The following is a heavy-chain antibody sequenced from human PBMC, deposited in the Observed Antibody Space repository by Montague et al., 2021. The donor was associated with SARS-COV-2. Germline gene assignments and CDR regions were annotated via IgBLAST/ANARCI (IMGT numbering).Heavy chain of an antibody. Sequence: SLRLSCAASGITFSSYAMHWVRQAPGKGLEWVAVISYDGSNKYYADPVKGRFTISRDNSKNTLYLQMNSLRLEDTAVYYCATELPGYYDDSGYYSAFDHWGQGTLVSVSS. CDR2: ISYDGSNK. J-gene: IGHJ4*02. V-gene: IGHV3-30-3*01. D-gene: IGHD3-22*01. CDR1: GITFSSYA. CDR3: ATELPGYYDDSGYYSAFDH.